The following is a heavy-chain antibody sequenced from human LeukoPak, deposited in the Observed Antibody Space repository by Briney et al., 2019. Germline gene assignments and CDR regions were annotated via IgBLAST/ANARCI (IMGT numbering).Heavy chain of an antibody. J-gene: IGHJ4*02. CDR2: IKQDGSQR. Sequence: GGSLRLSCTASGFTFSDYWMTWVRQAPGKGPEWVANIKQDGSQRYYVDSVRGRFTISRDNAKNSLFLQMNGLRAEDTAVYFDYWGQGTLATVSS. CDR1: GFTFSDYW. V-gene: IGHV3-7*01. CDR3: Y.